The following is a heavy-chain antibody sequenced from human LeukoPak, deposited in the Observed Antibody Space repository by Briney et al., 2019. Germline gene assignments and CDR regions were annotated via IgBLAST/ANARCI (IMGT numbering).Heavy chain of an antibody. V-gene: IGHV4-34*01. CDR3: ARARLGVVVVVAATEFDY. Sequence: SETLSLTCAVYGGSFSGYYWSWIRQPPGKGLEWIGEINHSRSTNYNPSLKSRVTISVDTSKNQFSLKLSSVTAADTAVYYCARARLGVVVVVAATEFDYWGQGTLVTVSS. D-gene: IGHD2-15*01. J-gene: IGHJ4*02. CDR1: GGSFSGYY. CDR2: INHSRST.